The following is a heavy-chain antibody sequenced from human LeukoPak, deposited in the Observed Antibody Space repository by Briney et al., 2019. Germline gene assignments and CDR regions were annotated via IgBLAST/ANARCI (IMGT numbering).Heavy chain of an antibody. CDR3: ARVDYCTNGVCYTGAIDY. Sequence: GGSLRLSCAASGFTFSSYSMNWVRQAPGKGLEWVSYISSSSSTIYYADSVKGRFTISRDNAKNSLYLQMNSLRAEDTAVYYCARVDYCTNGVCYTGAIDYWGQGTLVTVSS. D-gene: IGHD2-8*01. CDR2: ISSSSSTI. CDR1: GFTFSSYS. V-gene: IGHV3-48*04. J-gene: IGHJ4*02.